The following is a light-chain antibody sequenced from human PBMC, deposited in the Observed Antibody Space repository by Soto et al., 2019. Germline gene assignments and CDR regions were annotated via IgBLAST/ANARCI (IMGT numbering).Light chain of an antibody. J-gene: IGKJ4*01. CDR2: DAS. CDR1: QSISRY. CDR3: QQRSDWPLT. Sequence: EIVLTQSPATLSLSPGDRATLSCRASQSISRYLAWYQQKPGQAPRLLIYDASNRATGIPARFSGSRSGTDFALTISSLEPEDFAIYYCQQRSDWPLTFGGGTKVEIK. V-gene: IGKV3-11*01.